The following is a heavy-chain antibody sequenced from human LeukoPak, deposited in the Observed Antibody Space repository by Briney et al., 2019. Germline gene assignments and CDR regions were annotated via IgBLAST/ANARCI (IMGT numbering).Heavy chain of an antibody. CDR2: IYYSGST. J-gene: IGHJ4*02. CDR3: ATQDRYSGNFDY. CDR1: GGSTSGFY. V-gene: IGHV4-59*08. D-gene: IGHD2-15*01. Sequence: SETLSLTCTVSGGSTSGFYWSWIRQPPGKGLEWIGYIYYSGSTNCNPSLKSRVTISVDTSKNQFSLNLSSVTAADTAVYYCATQDRYSGNFDYWGQGTLVTVSS.